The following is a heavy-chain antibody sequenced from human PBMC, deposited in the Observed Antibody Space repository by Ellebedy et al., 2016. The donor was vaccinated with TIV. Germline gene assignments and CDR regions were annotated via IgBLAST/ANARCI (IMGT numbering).Heavy chain of an antibody. D-gene: IGHD1-26*01. V-gene: IGHV3-48*02. Sequence: GGSLSLSXAASEFTFSYYSMNWVRQAAGKGLEWISYIVGTGTTTYYADSVKGRFTISRDNSKNSLFLQMNSLRDDDTAVYYCARRGNYLGDAFDIWGQGAMVIVSS. CDR3: ARRGNYLGDAFDI. CDR2: IVGTGTTT. CDR1: EFTFSYYS. J-gene: IGHJ3*02.